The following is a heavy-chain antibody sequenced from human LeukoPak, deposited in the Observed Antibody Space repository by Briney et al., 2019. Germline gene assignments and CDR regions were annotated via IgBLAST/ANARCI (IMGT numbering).Heavy chain of an antibody. D-gene: IGHD3-10*01. Sequence: HPGGSLRLSCAASGFSFRGYGMHWVRQAPGRGLEYVSAISADGGTTDYLNSVKGRFTISRDNSKNTLYLQMGRLRSDDTAIYYCARGRGGPPFDFWGQGILVTVSS. CDR2: ISADGGTT. V-gene: IGHV3-64*01. CDR3: ARGRGGPPFDF. J-gene: IGHJ4*02. CDR1: GFSFRGYG.